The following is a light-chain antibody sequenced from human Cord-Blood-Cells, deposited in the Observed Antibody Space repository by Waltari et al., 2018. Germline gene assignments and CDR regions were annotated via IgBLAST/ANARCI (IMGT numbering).Light chain of an antibody. CDR1: QSISSY. CDR2: AAS. CDR3: QQSDSTPYT. V-gene: IGKV1-39*01. Sequence: DIQMTQSPSSLSASVGDRVTITCRANQSISSYLNWYQQKPGKAPKLLIYAASSLQSGIPSRFSGSGSGTDFTLTISSLQPEDFATYYCQQSDSTPYTFGQGTKLEIK. J-gene: IGKJ2*01.